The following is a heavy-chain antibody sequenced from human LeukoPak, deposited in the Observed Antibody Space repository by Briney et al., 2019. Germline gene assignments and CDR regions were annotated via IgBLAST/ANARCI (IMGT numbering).Heavy chain of an antibody. V-gene: IGHV1-2*02. CDR1: GYSFIGYY. CDR3: ARSWYSSDLFDY. J-gene: IGHJ4*02. Sequence: TSVKVSCKASGYSFIGYYMYWVRQAPGQGLEWMGWINPNSGGTNYAQKFQGRVTMTRDTSISTAYMELSRLRYDDTAVYYCARSWYSSDLFDYWGQGTLVTVSS. D-gene: IGHD3-22*01. CDR2: INPNSGGT.